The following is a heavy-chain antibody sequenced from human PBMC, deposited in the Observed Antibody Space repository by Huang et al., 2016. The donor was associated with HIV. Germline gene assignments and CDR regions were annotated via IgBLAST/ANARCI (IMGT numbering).Heavy chain of an antibody. CDR3: ARWAPDLDSHLDH. Sequence: QVQLVQSGAEVKKPGSSVTVSCKVSGGTFNNAISWVRQAPGQGLEWVGGSIPIVGTPNYARKLQGRVTITADESTSIAYMELSSLRSEDTAVYYCARWAPDLDSHLDHWGQGTLVTVSS. V-gene: IGHV1-69*13. CDR1: GGTFNNA. D-gene: IGHD3-3*01. J-gene: IGHJ4*02. CDR2: SIPIVGTP.